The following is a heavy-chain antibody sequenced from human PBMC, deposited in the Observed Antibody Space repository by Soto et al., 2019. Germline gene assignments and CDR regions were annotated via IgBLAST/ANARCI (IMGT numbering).Heavy chain of an antibody. D-gene: IGHD3-10*01. CDR3: ARDPIGGGTPYYCDF. J-gene: IGHJ4*02. CDR2: INTDTGGT. V-gene: IGHV1-2*07. CDR1: GYTFSGYY. Sequence: QIQLVQSGAEVKKPGASVKVSCRASGYTFSGYYMHWLRQAPGQGPEWLGWINTDTGGTDSAHKLQGRVTMTRDTSISTAYLELSSLRSDDTAVYYCARDPIGGGTPYYCDFWGQGTLVTVSS.